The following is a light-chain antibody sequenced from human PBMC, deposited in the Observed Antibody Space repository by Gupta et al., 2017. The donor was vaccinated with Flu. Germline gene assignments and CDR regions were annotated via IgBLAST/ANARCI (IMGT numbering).Light chain of an antibody. J-gene: IGKJ2*01. CDR3: HHYGTSPYT. CDR1: ESVNRNH. V-gene: IGKV3-20*01. CDR2: GTS. Sequence: LAQSPGTLSLSPGESVTLSCRAGESVNRNHLAWYQQKPGHAPRLLMYGTSNRAPGIPDRFSGGGSGTDFTLTINRLEPEDSAVYYCHHYGTSPYTFGQGTKLEIK.